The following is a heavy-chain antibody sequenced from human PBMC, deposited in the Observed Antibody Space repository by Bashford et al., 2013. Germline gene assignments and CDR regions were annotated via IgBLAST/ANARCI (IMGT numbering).Heavy chain of an antibody. CDR3: ARVIDPPYGXYYYMDA. CDR2: INRDGSSR. V-gene: IGHV3-74*03. D-gene: IGHD2-21*01. CDR1: GFTFSSHW. J-gene: IGHJ6*03. Sequence: GGSLRLSCTASGFTFSSHWLEWVRQIPGKGLVWVSRINRDGSSRMYADSVKGRFTISRDNAKNTLFLEMDSLRAEDTAVYYCARVIDPPYGXYYYMDAWAKGTDVDRLL.